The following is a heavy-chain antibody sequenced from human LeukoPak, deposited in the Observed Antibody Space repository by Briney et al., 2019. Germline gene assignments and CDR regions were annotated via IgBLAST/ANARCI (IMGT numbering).Heavy chain of an antibody. CDR1: GFTFSGHW. CDR3: TRDRSRAEDD. D-gene: IGHD1-14*01. CDR2: INQGGSDK. J-gene: IGHJ4*02. V-gene: IGHV3-7*01. Sequence: PGGSLRLSCAAPGFTFSGHWMSWVRQAPGKGLERVANINQGGSDKYYVDSVKGRFTISRDNANNLLYLQMNSLRGEDTAVYYCTRDRSRAEDDWGQGTLVTVSS.